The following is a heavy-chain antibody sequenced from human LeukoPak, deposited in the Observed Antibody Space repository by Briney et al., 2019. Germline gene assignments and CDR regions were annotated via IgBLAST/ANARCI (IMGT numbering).Heavy chain of an antibody. D-gene: IGHD3-9*01. J-gene: IGHJ3*02. CDR2: MNPNSGNT. Sequence: GASVKVSCKASGYTFTSYDINWVRQATGQGLEWMGWMNPNSGNTGYAQKFQGRVTMTRDTSISTAYMELSRLRSDDTAVYYCASINYYDILTGPANAFDIWGQGTMVTVSS. V-gene: IGHV1-8*01. CDR3: ASINYYDILTGPANAFDI. CDR1: GYTFTSYD.